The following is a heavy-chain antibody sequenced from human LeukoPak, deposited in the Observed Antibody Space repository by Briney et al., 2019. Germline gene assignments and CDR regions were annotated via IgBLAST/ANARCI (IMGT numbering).Heavy chain of an antibody. CDR2: ISGSGGST. V-gene: IGHV3-23*01. J-gene: IGHJ4*02. D-gene: IGHD2-15*01. CDR1: GFTFSSYA. Sequence: GGSLRLSCAASGFTFSSYAMSWVRQAPGKGLEWVSAISGSGGSTYYADSVKGRFTISRDNSKNTLYLQMNSLRAEDTALYYCGRQLGYCSVGSCYFDSWGQGTLVTVSS. CDR3: GRQLGYCSVGSCYFDS.